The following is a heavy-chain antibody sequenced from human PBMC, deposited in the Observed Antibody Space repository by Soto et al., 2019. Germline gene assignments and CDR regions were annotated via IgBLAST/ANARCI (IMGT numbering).Heavy chain of an antibody. V-gene: IGHV3-21*01. D-gene: IGHD2-15*01. CDR1: GFTFSSYS. Sequence: EVQLVESGGGLVKPGGSLRLSCAASGFTFSSYSMNWVRQAPGKGLEWVSSISSSSSYIYYADSVKGRFTISRDNAKNSLYLQMNSLRAEDTAVYYCASCSGGSCYCFFDYWGQGTLVTVSS. CDR2: ISSSSSYI. CDR3: ASCSGGSCYCFFDY. J-gene: IGHJ4*02.